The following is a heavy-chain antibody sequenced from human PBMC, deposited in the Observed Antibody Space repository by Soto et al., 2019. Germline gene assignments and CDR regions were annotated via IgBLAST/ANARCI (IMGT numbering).Heavy chain of an antibody. CDR3: ADVRCSGGSCHGAFDI. CDR1: GGSFSGYY. V-gene: IGHV4-34*01. D-gene: IGHD2-15*01. CDR2: INHSGST. J-gene: IGHJ3*02. Sequence: SETLSLTCAVYGGSFSGYYWSWIRQPPGKGLEWIGEINHSGSTNYNPSLKSRVTISVDTSKNQFSLKLSSVTAADTAVYYCADVRCSGGSCHGAFDIWGQGTMVTVSS.